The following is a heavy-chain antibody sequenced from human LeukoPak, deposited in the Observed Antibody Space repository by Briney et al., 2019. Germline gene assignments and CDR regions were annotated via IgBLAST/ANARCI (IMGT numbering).Heavy chain of an antibody. Sequence: TGGSLRLSCAASGFTVSSNYMSWVRQAPGKGLEWVSVIYSGGSTYYADSVKGRFTISRDNSKNTLYLQMNSLRAEDTAVYYCARPYGHDAFDIWGQGTMVTVSS. V-gene: IGHV3-53*01. CDR1: GFTVSSNY. CDR2: IYSGGST. CDR3: ARPYGHDAFDI. J-gene: IGHJ3*02. D-gene: IGHD4-17*01.